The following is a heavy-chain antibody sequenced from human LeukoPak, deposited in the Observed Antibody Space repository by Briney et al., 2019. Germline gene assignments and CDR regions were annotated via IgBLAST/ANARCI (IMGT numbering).Heavy chain of an antibody. CDR3: ASTHGPIDH. J-gene: IGHJ5*02. Sequence: SQTLSLTCSISGDSVSSNSAAWNWIRQSPSRGLEFLGRTYYRSKWYNDYAVSVKSRITIKSDTSKNQFSLQLNSVTPEDTAVYFCASTHGPIDHWGQGTLVTVSS. CDR2: TYYRSKWYN. CDR1: GDSVSSNSAA. V-gene: IGHV6-1*01. D-gene: IGHD2-8*01.